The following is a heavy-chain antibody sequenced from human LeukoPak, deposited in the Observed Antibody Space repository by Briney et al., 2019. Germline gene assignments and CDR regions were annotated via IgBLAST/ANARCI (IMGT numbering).Heavy chain of an antibody. V-gene: IGHV1-2*06. Sequence: GASVKVSCKASGYTFTSYYMHWVRQAPVQGLEWMGRINPNSGGTNYAQKFQGRVTMTRDTSISTAYMELSSLRSDDTAVYYCAREQPADNYYGMDVWGQGTTVTVSS. CDR2: INPNSGGT. D-gene: IGHD2-2*01. CDR1: GYTFTSYY. J-gene: IGHJ6*02. CDR3: AREQPADNYYGMDV.